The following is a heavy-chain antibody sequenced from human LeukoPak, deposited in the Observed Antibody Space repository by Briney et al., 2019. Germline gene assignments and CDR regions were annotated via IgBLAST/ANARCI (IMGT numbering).Heavy chain of an antibody. CDR2: IYPGDSDT. Sequence: GESLKISCKGSGYSFTSYWLGWVRQMPGKGLEWIGIIYPGDSDTRYSPSFQGQVTISADKSISTAYLQWSSLKASDTAMYYCARTVDTAMVSNPYYFDYWGQGTLVTVSS. V-gene: IGHV5-51*01. D-gene: IGHD5-18*01. CDR3: ARTVDTAMVSNPYYFDY. CDR1: GYSFTSYW. J-gene: IGHJ4*02.